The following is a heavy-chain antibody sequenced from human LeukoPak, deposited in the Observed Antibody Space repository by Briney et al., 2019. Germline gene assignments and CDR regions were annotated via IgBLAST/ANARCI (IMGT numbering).Heavy chain of an antibody. CDR1: GYTFTGYY. V-gene: IGHV1-2*02. CDR3: ARPDSSGYSRDAFDI. D-gene: IGHD3-22*01. Sequence: ASVKVSCKDSGYTFTGYYMHWGRQAPGQWLEWMGLINPNSGGTNYAQKFQGRVTRTRNTSISTAYMELSSLRSEDTAVYYCARPDSSGYSRDAFDIWGQGTMVTVSS. J-gene: IGHJ3*02. CDR2: INPNSGGT.